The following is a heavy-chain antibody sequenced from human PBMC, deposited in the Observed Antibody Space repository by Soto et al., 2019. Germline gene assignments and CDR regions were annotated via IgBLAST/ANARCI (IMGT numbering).Heavy chain of an antibody. J-gene: IGHJ2*01. CDR2: ISYEGSHE. CDR3: AKVYSATSGRIFFDL. V-gene: IGHV3-30*18. Sequence: GGSLRLSCAASGFTFSSYGMHWVRQAPGKGLEWVAVISYEGSHEFYADSVKGRFTISRDNAKYTLHLQMNSLRSEDTAVYYCAKVYSATSGRIFFDLWGRGTMVNVSS. D-gene: IGHD2-15*01. CDR1: GFTFSSYG.